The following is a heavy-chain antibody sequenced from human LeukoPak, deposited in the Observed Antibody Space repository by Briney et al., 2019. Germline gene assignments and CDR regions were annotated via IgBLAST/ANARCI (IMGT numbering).Heavy chain of an antibody. CDR2: IYYSGST. V-gene: IGHV4-39*07. Sequence: SETLSLTCTVSGGSISSSSYYWSWIRQPPGKGLEWIGSIYYSGSTYYNPSLKSRVTISVDTSKNQFSLKLSSVTAADTAVYYCARGTWPFDYWGQGTLVTVSS. CDR3: ARGTWPFDY. D-gene: IGHD5-24*01. CDR1: GGSISSSSYY. J-gene: IGHJ4*02.